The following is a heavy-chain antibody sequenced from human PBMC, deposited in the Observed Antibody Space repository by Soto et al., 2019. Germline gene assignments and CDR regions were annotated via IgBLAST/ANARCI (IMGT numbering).Heavy chain of an antibody. CDR3: ARDMGFGLSDY. V-gene: IGHV1-3*01. CDR2: INAGNGNT. Sequence: QVQLVQSGAEVKKPGASVKVSWRASGYTLTKDAIDWVRQAPGQRLEWMGWINAGNGNTKYSQKFLGRVTITRDTSASTAYMELSSLRPEDTAVYYCARDMGFGLSDYWGQGILVTVSS. D-gene: IGHD3-10*01. J-gene: IGHJ4*02. CDR1: GYTLTKDA.